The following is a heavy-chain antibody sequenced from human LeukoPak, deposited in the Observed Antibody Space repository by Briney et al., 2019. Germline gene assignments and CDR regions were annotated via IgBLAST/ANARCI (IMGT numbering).Heavy chain of an antibody. V-gene: IGHV3-7*01. J-gene: IGHJ4*02. CDR2: IKQDGSEK. CDR1: GFTFSSYW. CDR3: ARDGFWFGESYYFDY. D-gene: IGHD3-10*01. Sequence: GGSLRLSCAASGFTFSSYWMSWVRQAPGKGLEWVPNIKQDGSEKYYVDSVKGRFTISRDNAKNSLYLQMNSLRAEDTAVYYCARDGFWFGESYYFDYWGQGTLVTVSS.